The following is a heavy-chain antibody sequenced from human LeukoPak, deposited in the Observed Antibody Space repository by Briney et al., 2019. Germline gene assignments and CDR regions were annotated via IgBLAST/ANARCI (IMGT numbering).Heavy chain of an antibody. CDR3: ARGVLTGTTLSGYYYYMDV. J-gene: IGHJ6*03. CDR2: ISPIFGTA. V-gene: IGHV1-69*01. CDR1: GGTFSSYA. Sequence: SVKVSCKASGGTFSSYAISWVRQAPGQGLEWMGGISPIFGTANYAQKFQGRVTITADESTSTAYMELSSLRSEDTAVYYCARGVLTGTTLSGYYYYMDVWGKGTTVTVSS. D-gene: IGHD1-7*01.